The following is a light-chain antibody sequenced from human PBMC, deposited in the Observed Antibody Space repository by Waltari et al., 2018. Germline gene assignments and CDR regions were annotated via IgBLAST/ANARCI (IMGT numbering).Light chain of an antibody. Sequence: QSALTQPASVSGSPGQSITIPCTGTSNDVGSSNFSPWYHQHPGPAPQLLIYDVTERPSGISYRFSGSKSANTASLTISGLLPEDEAIYYCSSFTDTHTLLFGGGTTVTVL. CDR1: SNDVGSSNF. J-gene: IGLJ2*01. V-gene: IGLV2-14*03. CDR3: SSFTDTHTLL. CDR2: DVT.